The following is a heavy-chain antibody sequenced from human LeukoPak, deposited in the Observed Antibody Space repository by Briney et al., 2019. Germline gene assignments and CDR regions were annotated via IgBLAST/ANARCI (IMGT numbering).Heavy chain of an antibody. CDR3: ARSRGNWFDP. D-gene: IGHD6-13*01. J-gene: IGHJ5*02. V-gene: IGHV4-34*01. CDR2: INHSGST. CDR1: GGSFSGYY. Sequence: PSETLSLTCAVYGGSFSGYYWSWIRQPPGKGLEWIGEINHSGSTNYNPSLKSRVTISVDTSKNQFFLKLSSVTAADTAVYYCARSRGNWFDPWGQGTLVTVSS.